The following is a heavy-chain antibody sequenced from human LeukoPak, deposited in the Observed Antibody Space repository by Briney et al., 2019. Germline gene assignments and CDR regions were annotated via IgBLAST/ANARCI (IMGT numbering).Heavy chain of an antibody. J-gene: IGHJ4*02. V-gene: IGHV1-2*02. CDR3: ARDEGSSWYDSFDY. D-gene: IGHD6-13*01. CDR2: INPNSGGT. CDR1: GYTFTGYY. Sequence: GASVKVSCKASGYTFTGYYMHWVRQAPGQGLEWMGWINPNSGGTNYAQKFQGRVTMTRDTSISTAYMELSRLRSDDTAVYYCARDEGSSWYDSFDYWGQGTLVTVSS.